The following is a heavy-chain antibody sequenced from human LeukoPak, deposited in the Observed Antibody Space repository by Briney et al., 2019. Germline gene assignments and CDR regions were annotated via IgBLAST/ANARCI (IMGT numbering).Heavy chain of an antibody. J-gene: IGHJ4*02. D-gene: IGHD4-11*01. CDR3: AKDIRRYSNYFDY. V-gene: IGHV3-30*02. Sequence: GGSLRLSCAASGFTFSSYGMHWVRQAPGKGLEWVAFIRYDGSNKYYADSVKGGFTISRDNSKNTLYLQMNSLRAEDTAVYYCAKDIRRYSNYFDYWGQGTLVTVSS. CDR2: IRYDGSNK. CDR1: GFTFSSYG.